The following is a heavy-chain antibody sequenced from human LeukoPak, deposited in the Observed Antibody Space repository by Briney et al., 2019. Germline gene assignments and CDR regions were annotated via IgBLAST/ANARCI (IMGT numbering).Heavy chain of an antibody. CDR1: AYTFTAYY. V-gene: IGHV1-2*02. CDR3: ARDRAIYDSSGFDY. Sequence: ASVKVSCKASAYTFTAYYMHWVRQAPGQGLEWMGWINPNSGGTNYAQKFQGRVTMTRDTSISTAYMELSRLRSDDTAVYYCARDRAIYDSSGFDYWGQGTLVAVSS. CDR2: INPNSGGT. D-gene: IGHD3-22*01. J-gene: IGHJ4*02.